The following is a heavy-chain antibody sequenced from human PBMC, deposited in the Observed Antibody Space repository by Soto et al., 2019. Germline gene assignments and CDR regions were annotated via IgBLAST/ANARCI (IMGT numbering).Heavy chain of an antibody. CDR3: ASDTYYYDSSGYGSGAFDI. V-gene: IGHV1-69*06. Sequence: QVQLVQSGAEVKKPGSSVKVSCKASGGTFSSYAISWVRQAPGQGLEWMGGIIPIFDTANYAQKFQGRVTITADKSTSTAYMELSSLRSEDTAVYYCASDTYYYDSSGYGSGAFDIWGQGTMVTVSS. CDR2: IIPIFDTA. CDR1: GGTFSSYA. D-gene: IGHD3-22*01. J-gene: IGHJ3*02.